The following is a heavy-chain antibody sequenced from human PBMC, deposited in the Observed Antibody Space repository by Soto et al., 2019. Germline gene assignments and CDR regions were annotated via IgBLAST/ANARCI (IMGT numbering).Heavy chain of an antibody. D-gene: IGHD2-15*01. Sequence: QVQLVQSGAEVKKPGASVKVSCKASGYTFTSYDINWVRQATGQGLEWMGWMNPNSGNTGYAQKFQGRVTMTRNTSISTAYMELSSLRSEDTAVDYCARGSRGYCSGGSCYSYYYYGMDVWGQGTTVTVSS. CDR3: ARGSRGYCSGGSCYSYYYYGMDV. V-gene: IGHV1-8*01. CDR2: MNPNSGNT. CDR1: GYTFTSYD. J-gene: IGHJ6*02.